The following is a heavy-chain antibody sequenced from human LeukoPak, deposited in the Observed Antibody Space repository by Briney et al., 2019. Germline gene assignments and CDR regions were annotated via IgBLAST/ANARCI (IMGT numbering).Heavy chain of an antibody. CDR3: ARGFDGRRAFDL. V-gene: IGHV3-7*01. CDR1: GFTFSSYS. J-gene: IGHJ3*01. D-gene: IGHD3-10*01. Sequence: GGSLRLSCAASGFTFSSYSMNWVRQAPGNGLEWVATINEDGSEEYYVDSVKGRFTIFRDNAKNSLYFQMSSLRGEDTALYYCARGFDGRRAFDLWGQGTKVTVSS. CDR2: INEDGSEE.